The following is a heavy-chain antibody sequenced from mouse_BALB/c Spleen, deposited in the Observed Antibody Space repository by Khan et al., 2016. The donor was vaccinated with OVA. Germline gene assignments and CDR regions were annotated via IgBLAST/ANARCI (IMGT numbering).Heavy chain of an antibody. D-gene: IGHD1-1*01. CDR1: GDSITSGF. J-gene: IGHJ4*01. Sequence: EVQLQESGPSLVKPSQTLSLSCSVTGDSITSGFWNWIRKFPGNKFEYLGYITYSGNIYYNPSLKSRLSITRDTSKGQYYLQLNSVTTEDTATYYCARSYGSWAMDYWGQGTSVTVSS. V-gene: IGHV3-8*02. CDR2: ITYSGNI. CDR3: ARSYGSWAMDY.